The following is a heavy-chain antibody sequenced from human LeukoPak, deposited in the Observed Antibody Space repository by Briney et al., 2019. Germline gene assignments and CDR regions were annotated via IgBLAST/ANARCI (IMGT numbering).Heavy chain of an antibody. Sequence: SESLSLTCTVSGGSISSPYWSWIRQPPGKGLEWIGYIFYTGITSYNPSLKSRVTMSVDTSKNQFSLKLSAVTAADTAVYYCARAKQPDVGTFWFDPWAGEPWSSSPQ. CDR1: GGSISSPY. J-gene: IGHJ5*02. CDR3: ARAKQPDVGTFWFDP. V-gene: IGHV4-59*08. CDR2: IFYTGIT. D-gene: IGHD2/OR15-2a*01.